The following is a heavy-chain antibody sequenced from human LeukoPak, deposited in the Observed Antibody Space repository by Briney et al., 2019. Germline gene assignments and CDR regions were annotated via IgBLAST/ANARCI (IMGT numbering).Heavy chain of an antibody. Sequence: SETLSLTCTVSGGSINSYYWSWIRQPPGKGLEWIGYIYYSGSTNYNPSLKSRVTISVDTSKNQFSLKLSSVTAADTAVYYCARDLGSGELGYWGQGTLVTVSS. CDR1: GGSINSYY. CDR2: IYYSGST. V-gene: IGHV4-59*01. CDR3: ARDLGSGELGY. J-gene: IGHJ4*02. D-gene: IGHD3-10*01.